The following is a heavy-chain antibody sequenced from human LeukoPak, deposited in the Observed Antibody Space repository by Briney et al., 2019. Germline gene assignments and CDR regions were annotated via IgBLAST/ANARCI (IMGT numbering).Heavy chain of an antibody. CDR1: GYSFTTYW. CDR3: ARGHGMDV. CDR2: IYPGDSDT. Sequence: GEYLKISCKGSGYSFTTYWIGWVRQMHGKGLEWMWIIYPGDSDTRYSPSFQGQVTISADKSISTAYLQWSSLEASDTAIYYCARGHGMDVWGQGTTVTVSS. V-gene: IGHV5-51*01. J-gene: IGHJ6*02.